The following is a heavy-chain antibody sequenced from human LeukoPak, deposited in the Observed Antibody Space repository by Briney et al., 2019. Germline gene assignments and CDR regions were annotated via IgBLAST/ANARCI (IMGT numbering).Heavy chain of an antibody. CDR1: GGSISSGDYY. V-gene: IGHV4-30-4*08. CDR3: ARLTIFGVVIDY. J-gene: IGHJ4*02. Sequence: PSETLSLTCTVSGGSISSGDYYWSWIRQPPGKGLEWIGYIYYSGSTYYNPSLKSRVTISVDTSKNQFSLKLSSVTAADTAVYYCARLTIFGVVIDYWGQGTLVTVSS. D-gene: IGHD3-3*01. CDR2: IYYSGST.